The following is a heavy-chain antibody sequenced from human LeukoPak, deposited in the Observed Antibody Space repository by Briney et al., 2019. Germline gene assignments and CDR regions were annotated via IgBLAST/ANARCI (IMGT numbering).Heavy chain of an antibody. CDR1: GLTFSSSW. J-gene: IGHJ4*02. CDR2: INPDGNKK. CDR3: ARDLAYSRLDY. Sequence: GGSLRLSCAVSGLTFSSSWMDWVRQAPGKGLEWVSSINPDGNKKYPADSVKGRFTISRDNAENSLYLQMNSLRVEDTAFYYCARDLAYSRLDYWGQGMLATVSS. V-gene: IGHV3-7*01. D-gene: IGHD5-18*01.